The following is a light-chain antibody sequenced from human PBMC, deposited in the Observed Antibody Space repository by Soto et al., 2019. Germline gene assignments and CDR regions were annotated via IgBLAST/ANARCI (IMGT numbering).Light chain of an antibody. CDR3: LPSYGDGRGV. CDR1: TGAVTSGHY. J-gene: IGLJ1*01. CDR2: ETS. Sequence: QAVVTQEPALTVSPGGTVTLTCGSSTGAVTSGHYPHWFQQRPGHAPRTLIYETSSKHSWTPARFSGSLLGGKGALTLSGAESDYAHDYYCLPSYGDGRGVFGTGTEVTLL. V-gene: IGLV7-46*01.